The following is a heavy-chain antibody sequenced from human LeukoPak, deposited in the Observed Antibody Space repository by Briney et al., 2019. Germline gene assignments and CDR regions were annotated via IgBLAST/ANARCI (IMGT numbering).Heavy chain of an antibody. D-gene: IGHD2-2*01. CDR2: INPNSGGT. CDR1: GYTFTGYY. V-gene: IGHV1-2*02. Sequence: GASVTVSCKASGYTFTGYYMHWVRQAPGEGLEWMGWINPNSGGTNYAQKFQGRVTMTRDTSISTAYMELSRLRSDDTAVYYCARIYCSSTSCHIMGDAFDIWGQGTMVTVSS. J-gene: IGHJ3*02. CDR3: ARIYCSSTSCHIMGDAFDI.